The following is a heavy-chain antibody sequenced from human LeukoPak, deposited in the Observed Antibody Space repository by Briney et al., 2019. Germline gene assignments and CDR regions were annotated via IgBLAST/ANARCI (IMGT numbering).Heavy chain of an antibody. Sequence: SETLSLTCAVYGGSFSGYYWSWIRQPPGKGLEWIGEINHSGSTNYNPSLKSRVTISVDTSTNQFSLKLSSVTAADTAVYYCARAVDYGTRGGTWFDPWGQGTLVTVSS. CDR2: INHSGST. J-gene: IGHJ5*02. CDR3: ARAVDYGTRGGTWFDP. CDR1: GGSFSGYY. D-gene: IGHD4-17*01. V-gene: IGHV4-34*01.